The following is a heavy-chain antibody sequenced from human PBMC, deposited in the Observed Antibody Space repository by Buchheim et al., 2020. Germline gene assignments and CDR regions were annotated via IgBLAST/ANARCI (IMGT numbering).Heavy chain of an antibody. CDR1: GGSFSGYY. CDR2: INHSGST. J-gene: IGHJ6*02. D-gene: IGHD2-2*01. CDR3: ARGRCSSTSCYYYYGMDV. V-gene: IGHV4-34*01. Sequence: QVQLQQWGAGLLKPSETLSLTCAVYGGSFSGYYWSWIRQPPGKGLEWIGEINHSGSTNYNPSLKSRVTISVDTSKNQFSLKLTSVTAADTAVYYCARGRCSSTSCYYYYGMDVWGQGTT.